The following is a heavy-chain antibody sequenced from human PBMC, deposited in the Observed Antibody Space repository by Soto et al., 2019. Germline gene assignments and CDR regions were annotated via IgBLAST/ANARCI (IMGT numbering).Heavy chain of an antibody. J-gene: IGHJ4*02. Sequence: PSETLSLTCTVSGGSISSYYWSWIRQPPGKGLEWIGYIYYSGSTNYNPSLKSRVTISVDTSKNQFSLKLSSVTAADTAVYYCARQNYDYVWWSYRYTVPRPFDYWGQGTLVTXSS. CDR2: IYYSGST. V-gene: IGHV4-59*08. D-gene: IGHD3-16*02. CDR3: ARQNYDYVWWSYRYTVPRPFDY. CDR1: GGSISSYY.